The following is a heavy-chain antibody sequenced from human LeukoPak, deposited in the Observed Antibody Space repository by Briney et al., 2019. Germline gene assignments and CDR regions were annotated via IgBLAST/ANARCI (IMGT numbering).Heavy chain of an antibody. D-gene: IGHD6-6*01. J-gene: IGHJ4*02. Sequence: GGSLRPSCAASGFTFSSYAMHWVRQAPGKGLEWVAVTSHDETTKYYADSVKGRFTISRDNSKNTLYLQMNSLRAEDTAVYFCAREVARPNFFDYWGQGTLVTVSS. CDR1: GFTFSSYA. V-gene: IGHV3-30*04. CDR3: AREVARPNFFDY. CDR2: TSHDETTK.